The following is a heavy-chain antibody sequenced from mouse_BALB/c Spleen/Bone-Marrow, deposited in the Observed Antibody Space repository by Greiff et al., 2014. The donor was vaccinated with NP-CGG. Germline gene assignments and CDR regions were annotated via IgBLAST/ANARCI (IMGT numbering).Heavy chain of an antibody. D-gene: IGHD2-10*02. CDR2: IRRDGST. Sequence: QVQLQESGPGLVAPSQSLSITCTVSGFSLTGYGVNWVRQPPGKGLEWLGMIRRDGSTDYNSDLKSILSISKDNSKSQVFLKMNSLQTEDTARYYGAREKYDNYYAIDYWGQGTSVTVSS. CDR3: AREKYDNYYAIDY. V-gene: IGHV2-6-7*01. CDR1: GFSLTGYG. J-gene: IGHJ4*01.